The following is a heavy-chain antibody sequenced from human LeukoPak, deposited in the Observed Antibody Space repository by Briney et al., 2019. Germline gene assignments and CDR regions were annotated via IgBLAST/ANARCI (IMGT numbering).Heavy chain of an antibody. Sequence: PSETLSLTCTVSGGSISNYYWSWIRQPPGKGLEWIGYIYYSGSTNYNPSLKSRVTISVDTSKNQFSLKLSSVTAADTAVYYCARKHRYYYDSSDVDYWGQGTLVTVSS. CDR1: GGSISNYY. CDR2: IYYSGST. J-gene: IGHJ4*02. D-gene: IGHD3-22*01. V-gene: IGHV4-59*01. CDR3: ARKHRYYYDSSDVDY.